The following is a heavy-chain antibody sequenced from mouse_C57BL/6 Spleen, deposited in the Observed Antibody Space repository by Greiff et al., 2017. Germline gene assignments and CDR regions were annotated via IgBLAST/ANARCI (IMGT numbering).Heavy chain of an antibody. J-gene: IGHJ3*01. Sequence: QVHVKQPGTELVKPGASVKLSCKASGYTFTSYWMHWVKQRPGQGLEWIGNINPSNGGTNYNEKFKSKATLTVDKSSSTAYMQLSSLTSEDSSVYYCARCGYDGRFAYWGQGTLVTVSA. CDR1: GYTFTSYW. D-gene: IGHD2-2*01. V-gene: IGHV1-53*01. CDR3: ARCGYDGRFAY. CDR2: INPSNGGT.